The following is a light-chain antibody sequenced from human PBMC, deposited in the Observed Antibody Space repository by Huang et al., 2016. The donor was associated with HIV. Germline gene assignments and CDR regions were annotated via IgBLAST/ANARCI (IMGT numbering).Light chain of an antibody. J-gene: IGKJ5*01. Sequence: IVLTQSPATLSLSPGERASLSCRASQSISTFLAWYQQKRGQAPRLLIYDASNRASGLPARFSGSGSATDFTLTISSLEPEDSAIYYCQQRTNWPITFGQGTRLEI. CDR1: QSISTF. CDR2: DAS. V-gene: IGKV3-11*01. CDR3: QQRTNWPIT.